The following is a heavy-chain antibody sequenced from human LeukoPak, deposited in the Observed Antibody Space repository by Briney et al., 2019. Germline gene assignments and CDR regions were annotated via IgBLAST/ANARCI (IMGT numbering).Heavy chain of an antibody. J-gene: IGHJ6*02. CDR2: ISGSGGST. V-gene: IGHV3-23*01. D-gene: IGHD3-10*01. CDR3: AKHYGSGSYKLYYYYGMDV. CDR1: GFTFSSYA. Sequence: GGSLRLSCAASGFTFSSYAMSWVRQAPGKGLEWVSAISGSGGSTYYADSVKGRFTISRDNSKNTLYLQMNSQRAEDTAVYYCAKHYGSGSYKLYYYYGMDVWGQGATVTVSS.